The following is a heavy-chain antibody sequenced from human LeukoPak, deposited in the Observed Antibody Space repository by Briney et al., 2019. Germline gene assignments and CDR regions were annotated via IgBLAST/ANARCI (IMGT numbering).Heavy chain of an antibody. J-gene: IGHJ5*02. D-gene: IGHD2-8*01. CDR2: IYYSGST. V-gene: IGHV4-59*05. CDR1: GGSISSYY. Sequence: SETLSLTCTVSGGSISSYYWSWIRQPPGKGLEWIGSIYYSGSTYYNPSLKSRVTISVDTSKNQFSLKLSSVTAADTAVYYCSGDLYAYNWFDPWGQGTLVTVSS. CDR3: SGDLYAYNWFDP.